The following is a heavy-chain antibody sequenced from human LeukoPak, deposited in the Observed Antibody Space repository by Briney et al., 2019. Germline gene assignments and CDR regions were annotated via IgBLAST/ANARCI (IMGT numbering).Heavy chain of an antibody. CDR3: ARGSTHGSSGYLRPFDY. D-gene: IGHD3-22*01. CDR1: GFTFNSYA. J-gene: IGHJ4*02. Sequence: GRSLRLSCTASGFTFNSYALHWVRQAPGKGLEWVALISYDGANTYYAASVKGRFTISRDNSRNTVFLQMNSLRDEDTAVYYCARGSTHGSSGYLRPFDYWGRGTLVTVSS. CDR2: ISYDGANT. V-gene: IGHV3-30-3*01.